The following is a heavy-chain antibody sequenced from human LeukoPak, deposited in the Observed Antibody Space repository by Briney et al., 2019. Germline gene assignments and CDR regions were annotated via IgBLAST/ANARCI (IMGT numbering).Heavy chain of an antibody. CDR3: ARGTALTQGHRYYYYGMDV. D-gene: IGHD1-14*01. V-gene: IGHV1-3*01. CDR1: GYIFDKYA. CDR2: IDAGNGRT. Sequence: ASVKVSCKASGYIFDKYAIHWVRQAPGQRLDWMGWIDAGNGRTKYSQKFQARVIITRDTSVSTAYMELSSLRSEDTAVYYCARGTALTQGHRYYYYGMDVWGQGTTVTVSS. J-gene: IGHJ6*02.